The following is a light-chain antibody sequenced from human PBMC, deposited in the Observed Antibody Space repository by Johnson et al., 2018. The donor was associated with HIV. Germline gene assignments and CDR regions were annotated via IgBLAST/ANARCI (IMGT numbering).Light chain of an antibody. CDR2: ENN. V-gene: IGLV1-51*02. CDR3: GTWDSSLSVFYV. Sequence: QSVLTQSPSVSAAPGQKVTISCSGSSSNIGNNYVSWYQQLPGTAPKLLIYENNKRPSGIPDRFSGSKSGTSATLGITGLKTGDEADYYCGTWDSSLSVFYVFGTGTKVTVL. J-gene: IGLJ1*01. CDR1: SSNIGNNY.